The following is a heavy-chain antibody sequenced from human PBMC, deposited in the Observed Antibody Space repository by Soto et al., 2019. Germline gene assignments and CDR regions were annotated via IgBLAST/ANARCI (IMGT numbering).Heavy chain of an antibody. Sequence: QVQLQESGPGLVKPSETLSLTCTVSGGSISSYYWSWIRQPAGKGLEWIGRIYTSGSTNYNPSLKSRVNMSVDTSKHQFSLRLNSVTAADTAVYFCAREWELISRGLDVWGQWTTVTVSS. CDR3: AREWELISRGLDV. CDR2: IYTSGST. CDR1: GGSISSYY. V-gene: IGHV4-4*07. D-gene: IGHD1-26*01. J-gene: IGHJ6*02.